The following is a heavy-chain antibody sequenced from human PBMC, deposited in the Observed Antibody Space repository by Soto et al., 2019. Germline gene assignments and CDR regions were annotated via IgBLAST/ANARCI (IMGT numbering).Heavy chain of an antibody. CDR1: GYTFTSYY. CDR2: INPSGGST. D-gene: IGHD4-17*01. Sequence: ASVKVSCKASGYTFTSYYMHWVRQAPGQGLEWRGIINPSGGSTSYAQKFQGRVTMTRDTSTSTVYMELSSLRSEDTAVYYCARGDYGDYGSFDPWGQGTLVTVS. CDR3: ARGDYGDYGSFDP. J-gene: IGHJ5*02. V-gene: IGHV1-46*01.